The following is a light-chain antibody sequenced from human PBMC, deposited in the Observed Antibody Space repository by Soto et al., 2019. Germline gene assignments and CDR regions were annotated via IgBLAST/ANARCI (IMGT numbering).Light chain of an antibody. CDR3: QHYARSFVT. CDR1: QSASSSY. Sequence: EMGLTQSQSTPSLSPGERASVACMASQSASSSYFASYQQKLGQAPTLLISGASNRATGIPDRFSGSGSGTDFTLTISRLEPEDFAVYYCQHYARSFVTFGHGNRVEVK. J-gene: IGKJ1*01. V-gene: IGKV3-20*01. CDR2: GAS.